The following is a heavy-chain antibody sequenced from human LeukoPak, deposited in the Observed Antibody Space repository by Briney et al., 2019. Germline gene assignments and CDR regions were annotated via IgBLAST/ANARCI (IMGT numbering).Heavy chain of an antibody. J-gene: IGHJ4*02. Sequence: SETLSLTCTVSGGSMSPYHWGWIRQPPGKGLEWIGYIYYSGGTNYNPSLKSRVTISVDTSKNQFSLKLSSVTAADTAIYYCARAVSGRFDYWGQGTLVTVSS. D-gene: IGHD6-19*01. CDR3: ARAVSGRFDY. CDR2: IYYSGGT. CDR1: GGSMSPYH. V-gene: IGHV4-59*08.